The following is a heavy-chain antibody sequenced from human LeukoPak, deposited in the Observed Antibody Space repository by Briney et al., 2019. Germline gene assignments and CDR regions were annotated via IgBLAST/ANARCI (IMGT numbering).Heavy chain of an antibody. V-gene: IGHV1-46*01. CDR2: INPSGGST. Sequence: ASVKVSCKASGYTFTGYYMHWVRHPPAQGLERMGIINPSGGSTSYAQKFQGRVTMTRDMSTSTDYMELSSLISEDTAVYYCARDNSVEDTAWWFDPWGQGTLVTVSS. CDR1: GYTFTGYY. D-gene: IGHD4-23*01. CDR3: ARDNSVEDTAWWFDP. J-gene: IGHJ5*02.